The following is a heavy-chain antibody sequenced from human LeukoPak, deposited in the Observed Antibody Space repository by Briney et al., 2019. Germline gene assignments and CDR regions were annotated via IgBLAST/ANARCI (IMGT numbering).Heavy chain of an antibody. D-gene: IGHD3-10*01. CDR2: IYYSGST. Sequence: YPSETLSLTCTVSGGSISSYYWSWIRQPPGKGLEWIGYIYYSGSTNYNPSLKSRVTISVDTSKNQFSLKLSSVTAADTAVYYCARLLPRVLGGSGSYYHFDYWGQGTLVTVSS. J-gene: IGHJ4*02. CDR1: GGSISSYY. CDR3: ARLLPRVLGGSGSYYHFDY. V-gene: IGHV4-59*08.